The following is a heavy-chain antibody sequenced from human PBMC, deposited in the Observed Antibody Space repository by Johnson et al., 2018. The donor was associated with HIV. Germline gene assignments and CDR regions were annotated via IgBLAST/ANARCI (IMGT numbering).Heavy chain of an antibody. V-gene: IGHV3-9*01. CDR3: AKDLEGDPNAFDI. J-gene: IGHJ3*02. CDR2: ISWNSGSI. Sequence: VQLVESGGGLVQPGRSLRLSCAASGFTFDDYAMHWVRQAPGKGLEWVSGISWNSGSIGHADSVKGRFTISRDNAKNSLYLQMSSLRAEDTALYYCAKDLEGDPNAFDIWGQGTMVTVSS. CDR1: GFTFDDYA.